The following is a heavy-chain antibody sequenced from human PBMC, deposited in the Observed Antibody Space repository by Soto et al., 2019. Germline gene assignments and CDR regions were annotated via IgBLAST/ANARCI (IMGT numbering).Heavy chain of an antibody. D-gene: IGHD3-22*01. V-gene: IGHV4-34*01. CDR2: INHSGST. Sequence: SETLSLTCAVYGGSFSGYYWSWIRQPPGKGLEWIGEINHSGSTNYNPSLKSRVTISVETSKNQFSLKLSPVTAADTAVYYCARARYYDSSGYYYFDYWGQGTLVTVSS. CDR1: GGSFSGYY. J-gene: IGHJ4*02. CDR3: ARARYYDSSGYYYFDY.